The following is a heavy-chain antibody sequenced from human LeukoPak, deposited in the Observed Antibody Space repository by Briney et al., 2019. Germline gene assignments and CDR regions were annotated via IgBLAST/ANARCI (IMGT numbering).Heavy chain of an antibody. V-gene: IGHV4-39*07. J-gene: IGHJ5*02. Sequence: SETLSLTCTVSGGSISSSSYYWGWIRQPPGKGLEWIGSIYFSASTYYNPSLKRRVPISVDTSKNQFSLILSSATAADTAVYYCARGGIAAAVNPWGQGTLVTVSS. CDR1: GGSISSSSYY. D-gene: IGHD6-13*01. CDR2: IYFSAST. CDR3: ARGGIAAAVNP.